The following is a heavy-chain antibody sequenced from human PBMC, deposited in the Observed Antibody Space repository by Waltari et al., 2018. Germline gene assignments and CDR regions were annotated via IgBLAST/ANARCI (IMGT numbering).Heavy chain of an antibody. CDR3: AREGDSSGVAGAFDV. J-gene: IGHJ3*01. D-gene: IGHD3-22*01. CDR1: GFRLRTLV. Sequence: QEQMVESGGGLVQPGRSLGLCCSDPGFRLRTLVYQWVRQDPGKGLEWVAGMAIDGSNFKQYADSGKGRFTISRDNSKYTLYLQMNSLRDEDTAVYYCAREGDSSGVAGAFDVWGQGTMVTVSS. V-gene: IGHV3-30-3*01. CDR2: MAIDGSNFK.